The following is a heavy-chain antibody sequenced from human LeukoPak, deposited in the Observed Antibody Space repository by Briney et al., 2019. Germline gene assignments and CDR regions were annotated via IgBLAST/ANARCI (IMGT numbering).Heavy chain of an antibody. CDR3: ARRYYYDSSGYYSLAFDY. CDR1: GFTFSSYW. D-gene: IGHD3-22*01. J-gene: IGHJ4*02. V-gene: IGHV3-74*01. CDR2: INSDGSST. Sequence: GGSLRLSCAASGFTFSSYWMHWGRQAPGRGLVWVSRINSDGSSTSYADSVKGRFTISRDNAKNTLYLQMNSLRAEDTAVYYCARRYYYDSSGYYSLAFDYWGQGTLVTVSS.